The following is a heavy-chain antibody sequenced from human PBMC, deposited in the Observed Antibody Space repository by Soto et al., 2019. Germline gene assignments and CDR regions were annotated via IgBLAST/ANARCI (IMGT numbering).Heavy chain of an antibody. CDR3: ARAQRRARGYYDSSGYTPWDAFDI. CDR1: GFTFSDYY. D-gene: IGHD3-22*01. CDR2: ISSSSYT. Sequence: GGSLRLSCAASGFTFSDYYMSWIRQAPGKGLEWVSYISSSSYTNYADSVKGRFTISRDNAKNSLYLQMNSLRAEDTAVYYCARAQRRARGYYDSSGYTPWDAFDIWGQGTMVTVSS. V-gene: IGHV3-11*06. J-gene: IGHJ3*02.